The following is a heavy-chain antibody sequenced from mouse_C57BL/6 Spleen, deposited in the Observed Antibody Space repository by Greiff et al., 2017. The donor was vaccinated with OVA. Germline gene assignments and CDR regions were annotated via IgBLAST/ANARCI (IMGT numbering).Heavy chain of an antibody. CDR2: INPYNGGT. Sequence: EVQLQQSGPVLVKPGASVKMSCKASGYTFTDYYMNWVKQSHGKSLEWIGVINPYNGGTSYNQKFKGKATLTVDKSSSTAYMELNSLTSEDSAVYYCARERGTDYAMDYWGQGTSVTVSS. D-gene: IGHD3-3*01. CDR1: GYTFTDYY. J-gene: IGHJ4*01. CDR3: ARERGTDYAMDY. V-gene: IGHV1-19*01.